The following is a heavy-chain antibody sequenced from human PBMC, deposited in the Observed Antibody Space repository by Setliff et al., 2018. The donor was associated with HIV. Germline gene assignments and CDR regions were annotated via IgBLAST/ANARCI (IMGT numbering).Heavy chain of an antibody. J-gene: IGHJ5*02. D-gene: IGHD3-22*01. CDR2: LYYSGEI. CDR3: VRHVDSDTSGHPDWFDP. CDR1: GGSISSSSYY. Sequence: KPSETLSLTCTVSGGSISSSSYYWGWIRQPPGKGLEWIGTLYYSGEIRYNPSLKSRVTISVDTSKNQFSLNLNSVTAADTAVYYCVRHVDSDTSGHPDWFDPWGQGTLVTVSS. V-gene: IGHV4-39*01.